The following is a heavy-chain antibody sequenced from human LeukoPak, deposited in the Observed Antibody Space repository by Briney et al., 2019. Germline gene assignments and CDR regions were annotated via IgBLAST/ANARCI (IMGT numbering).Heavy chain of an antibody. CDR2: IYPGDSET. D-gene: IGHD3-10*01. V-gene: IGHV5-51*03. CDR1: GYVFTSYW. CDR3: ARFPRLVRGTNWFDP. J-gene: IGHJ5*02. Sequence: GESLTISCTASGYVFTSYWIAWVRQTPGKGLEWMGIIYPGDSETRYSPSFQGQVTISADKSINTAYVQWSSLKASDTAIYYCARFPRLVRGTNWFDPWGQGAQVTVSS.